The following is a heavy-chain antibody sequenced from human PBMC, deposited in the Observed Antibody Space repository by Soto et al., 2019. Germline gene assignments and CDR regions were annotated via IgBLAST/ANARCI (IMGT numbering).Heavy chain of an antibody. D-gene: IGHD3-3*01. CDR1: GGSISSYY. CDR2: IYYSGST. CDR3: ARRGEYYDFSSGPRDYYYYYYLDV. Sequence: PSDTLSLTCTVSGGSISSYYWSWIRQPPGKGLEWIGYIYYSGSTNYNPSLKSRVTISVDTSKNQFSLKLSSVTAADTAVYYCARRGEYYDFSSGPRDYYYYYYLDVWGKGTTVNVSS. V-gene: IGHV4-59*01. J-gene: IGHJ6*03.